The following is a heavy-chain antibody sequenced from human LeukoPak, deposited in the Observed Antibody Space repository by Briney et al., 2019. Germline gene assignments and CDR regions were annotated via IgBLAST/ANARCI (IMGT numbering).Heavy chain of an antibody. CDR3: ASGNYRGAFDF. CDR1: GFIFSRYS. D-gene: IGHD1-7*01. V-gene: IGHV3-48*01. J-gene: IGHJ4*02. Sequence: GGSLRLSCAASGFIFSRYSMHWVRHSPGKGLEWVSCSSASSSSIYYADSVQGRFAISRDTAKNSLYLQMNSLRAEDTAVYYCASGNYRGAFDFWGQGTLVTVSS. CDR2: SSASSSSI.